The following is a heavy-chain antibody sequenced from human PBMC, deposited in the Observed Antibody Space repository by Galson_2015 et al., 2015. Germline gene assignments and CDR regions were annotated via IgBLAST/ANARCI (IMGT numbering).Heavy chain of an antibody. V-gene: IGHV3-30-3*01. Sequence: SLRLSCAASGFTFSSYAMHWVRQAPGKGLEWVAVISYDGSNKYYADSVKGRFTISRDNSKNTLYLQMNSLRAEDTAVYYCARSEIVGATNWSDPWGQGTLVTVSS. D-gene: IGHD1-26*01. CDR1: GFTFSSYA. CDR2: ISYDGSNK. CDR3: ARSEIVGATNWSDP. J-gene: IGHJ5*02.